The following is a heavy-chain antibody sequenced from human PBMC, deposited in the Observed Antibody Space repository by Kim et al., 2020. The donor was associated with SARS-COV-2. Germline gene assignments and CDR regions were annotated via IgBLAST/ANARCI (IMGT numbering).Heavy chain of an antibody. V-gene: IGHV4-34*01. J-gene: IGHJ3*02. Sequence: SRVTISVNTSKNQFSLKLSSVTAADTAVYYCARSALYGEYWNPSSDAFDIWGQGTMVTVSS. CDR3: ARSALYGEYWNPSSDAFDI. D-gene: IGHD1-1*01.